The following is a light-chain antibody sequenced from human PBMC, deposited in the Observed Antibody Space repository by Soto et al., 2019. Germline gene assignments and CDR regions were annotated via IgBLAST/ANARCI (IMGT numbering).Light chain of an antibody. CDR1: QSVSSSY. V-gene: IGKV3-20*01. CDR2: GAS. Sequence: EVVLTQSPGTLSLSPGKRATLSCRASQSVSSSYLAWYQQKPGQAPRLLIYGASSRAAGIPDRFSGSGSGTDFTLTISRLEPEDFAVYYCQQYTGSPWTFGPGTKVEIK. J-gene: IGKJ1*01. CDR3: QQYTGSPWT.